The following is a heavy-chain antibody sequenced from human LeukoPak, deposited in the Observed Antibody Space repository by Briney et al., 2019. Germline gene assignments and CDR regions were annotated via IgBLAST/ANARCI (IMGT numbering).Heavy chain of an antibody. J-gene: IGHJ4*02. CDR1: GGSISSGDYY. CDR3: ARALYDFWSGYSRYYFDY. D-gene: IGHD3-3*01. Sequence: SETLSLTCTVSGGSISSGDYYWSWIRQPPGKGLEWIGYIYYSGSTYYNPSLKSRVTISVDTSKNQFSLELSSVAAADTAVYYCARALYDFWSGYSRYYFDYWGQGTLVTVSS. CDR2: IYYSGST. V-gene: IGHV4-30-4*01.